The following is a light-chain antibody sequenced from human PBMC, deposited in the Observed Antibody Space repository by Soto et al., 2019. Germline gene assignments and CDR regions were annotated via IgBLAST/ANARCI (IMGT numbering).Light chain of an antibody. V-gene: IGKV3-20*01. CDR1: QSVSSSY. CDR3: QQYGSSLTWT. CDR2: GAS. J-gene: IGKJ1*01. Sequence: EIVLTQSPGTLSLSPGERATLSCRASQSVSSSYLAWYQQKPGQAPRLLIYGASSRATGIPDRFSGSGYGTDFNLTISSLEPEDFAVYYCQQYGSSLTWTFGQGTKVEIK.